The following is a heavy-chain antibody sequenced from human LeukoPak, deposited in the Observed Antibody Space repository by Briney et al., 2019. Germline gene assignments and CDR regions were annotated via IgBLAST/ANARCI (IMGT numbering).Heavy chain of an antibody. CDR3: AGGIAMVRGGDV. Sequence: PGGSLRLSCAASGLTFSTYWMTWVRQAPGKGLEWVANIKQDGSEKNYVDSVKSRFTISRDNAKNSLYLQMNSLRVEDTAVYYCAGGIAMVRGGDVWGKGTTVTVSS. J-gene: IGHJ6*04. D-gene: IGHD3-10*01. CDR1: GLTFSTYW. V-gene: IGHV3-7*01. CDR2: IKQDGSEK.